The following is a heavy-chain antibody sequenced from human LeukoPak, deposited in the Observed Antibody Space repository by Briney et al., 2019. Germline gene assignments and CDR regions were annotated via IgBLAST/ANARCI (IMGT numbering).Heavy chain of an antibody. CDR3: ARDKYCSGGKCYGLGLGFDY. D-gene: IGHD2-15*01. CDR1: GFTFSSYE. J-gene: IGHJ4*02. V-gene: IGHV3-48*03. CDR2: ISGSSGTM. Sequence: PGGSLRLSCAASGFTFSSYEWNWVRHAPGKGLEWVSYISGSSGTMYYADSVKGRFTISRDDAKNSLYLQMNSLRAEDTAVYYCARDKYCSGGKCYGLGLGFDYWGQGSLVIVSS.